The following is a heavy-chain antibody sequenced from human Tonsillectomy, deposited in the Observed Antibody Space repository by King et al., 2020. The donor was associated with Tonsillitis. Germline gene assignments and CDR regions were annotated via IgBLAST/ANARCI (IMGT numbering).Heavy chain of an antibody. J-gene: IGHJ4*02. Sequence: QLVQSGAEVKKPVESLKISCKGSGYSFTTYWIGWVLQMPGKGLEWIGIIYPGDSDTRYSPSFQVQVTISADKSIRTAYLQWSSLKASDVAMYYCAGLPLESYWGQGTLVTVSS. D-gene: IGHD3-3*01. V-gene: IGHV5-51*01. CDR2: IYPGDSDT. CDR1: GYSFTTYW. CDR3: AGLPLESY.